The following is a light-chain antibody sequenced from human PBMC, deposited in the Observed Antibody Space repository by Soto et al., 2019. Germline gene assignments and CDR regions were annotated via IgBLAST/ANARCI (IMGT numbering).Light chain of an antibody. J-gene: IGKJ1*01. V-gene: IGKV3D-20*01. CDR1: QRVSGGF. CDR2: DTS. Sequence: DIVLTQSPATLSLSPGERATLYRGASQRVSGGFLAWYQQKPGLAPRLILYDTSFRATGVPSRFSGSGSGTEFTLTISSLQPDDFATFYCQQYSTYSRAFGQGTKVDIK. CDR3: QQYSTYSRA.